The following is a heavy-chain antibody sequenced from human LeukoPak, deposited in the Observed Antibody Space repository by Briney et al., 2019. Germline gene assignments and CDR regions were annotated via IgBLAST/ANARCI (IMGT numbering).Heavy chain of an antibody. J-gene: IGHJ6*03. V-gene: IGHV4-61*02. CDR3: ARGRRMVRGVIILDYYYYMDV. CDR1: GGSLSSGSDY. Sequence: SETLSLTCSVSGGSLSSGSDYWSWIRQPAGTGLEWIGRIHSIGSTNYNPSLKSRVTISLDTSKNQFSLKLSSVTAADTAVYYCARGRRMVRGVIILDYYYYMDVWGKGTTVTISS. D-gene: IGHD3-10*01. CDR2: IHSIGST.